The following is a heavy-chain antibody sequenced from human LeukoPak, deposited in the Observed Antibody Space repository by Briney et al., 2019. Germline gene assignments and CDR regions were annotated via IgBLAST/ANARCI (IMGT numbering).Heavy chain of an antibody. CDR3: ARDVVVVPGGSFYYYYGMDV. J-gene: IGHJ6*02. D-gene: IGHD2-2*01. Sequence: ASVKVSCKASGYTFTSYGISWVRQAPGQGLEWMGWISAYNGNTNYAQKLQGRVTMTTDTSTSTAYTELRSLRSDDTAVYYCARDVVVVPGGSFYYYYGMDVWGQGTTVTVSS. V-gene: IGHV1-18*01. CDR2: ISAYNGNT. CDR1: GYTFTSYG.